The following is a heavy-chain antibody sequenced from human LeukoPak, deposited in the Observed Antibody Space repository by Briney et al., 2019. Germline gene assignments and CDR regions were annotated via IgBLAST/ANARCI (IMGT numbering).Heavy chain of an antibody. J-gene: IGHJ5*02. V-gene: IGHV4-39*01. CDR1: GGSISSSNYY. Sequence: SETLSLTCSVSGGSISSSNYYWGWIRQSTGKGLEWIGSIYYSGSTYYNPSLKSRVTISVDTSKNQFSLKLSSVTAADTAVYYCARGSVAAAPIAIMSDWFDPWGQGTLVTVSS. CDR2: IYYSGST. D-gene: IGHD2-21*01. CDR3: ARGSVAAAPIAIMSDWFDP.